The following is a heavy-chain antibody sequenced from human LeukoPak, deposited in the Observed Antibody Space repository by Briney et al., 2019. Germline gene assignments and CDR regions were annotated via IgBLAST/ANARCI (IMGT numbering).Heavy chain of an antibody. CDR1: GYTXTGYY. J-gene: IGHJ6*02. V-gene: IGHV1-2*02. CDR3: ARESVFGELVPRDLYPDYYYYGMDV. D-gene: IGHD3-10*02. Sequence: ASVKVSCKASGYTXTGYYMHWVRQAPGQGLESMGWINPNSGGTNYAQKFQGRVTMTRDTSISTAYMELSRLRSDDTAVYYCARESVFGELVPRDLYPDYYYYGMDVWGQGTTVTVSS. CDR2: INPNSGGT.